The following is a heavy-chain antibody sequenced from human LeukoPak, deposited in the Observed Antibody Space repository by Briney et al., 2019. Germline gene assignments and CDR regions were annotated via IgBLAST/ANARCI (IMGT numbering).Heavy chain of an antibody. Sequence: SVKVSCKASGGTFSSYAISWVRQAPGQGLEWMGGIIPIFGTANYAQKFQGRVTITADKSTSTAYMELSSLRSEDTAVYYCASTVTTEEYFDYWGQGTLVTVSS. V-gene: IGHV1-69*06. CDR3: ASTVTTEEYFDY. D-gene: IGHD4-17*01. CDR1: GGTFSSYA. CDR2: IIPIFGTA. J-gene: IGHJ4*02.